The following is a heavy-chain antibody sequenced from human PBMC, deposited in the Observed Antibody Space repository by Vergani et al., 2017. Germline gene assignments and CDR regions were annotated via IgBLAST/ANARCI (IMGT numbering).Heavy chain of an antibody. D-gene: IGHD1-14*01. J-gene: IGHJ4*02. CDR3: ARDTRGPEGADY. Sequence: EVQLVESGGGLVKPGGSLRLSCAASGFTFSTYAMNWVRQAPGKGLEWVSSISTSSSYIYYADSVKGRFTISRDNAKNSLYLQMNNRRAEDTAVYYCARDTRGPEGADYWGQGTLVTVSS. CDR2: ISTSSSYI. V-gene: IGHV3-21*02. CDR1: GFTFSTYA.